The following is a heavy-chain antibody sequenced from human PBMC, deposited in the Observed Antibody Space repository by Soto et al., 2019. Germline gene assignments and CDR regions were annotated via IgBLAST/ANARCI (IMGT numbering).Heavy chain of an antibody. V-gene: IGHV3-23*01. CDR2: ISGSDGST. J-gene: IGHJ4*02. D-gene: IGHD6-13*01. Sequence: EVQLLESGGGLVQPGGSLRLSCAASRFTFSSYAMNWVRQAPGKGLEWVSVISGSDGSTYYADSVKGRFTISRDNSKNTLNLQMNSLRAEDTAVYYCARRSSSWYFDYWGQGTLVTVS. CDR3: ARRSSSWYFDY. CDR1: RFTFSSYA.